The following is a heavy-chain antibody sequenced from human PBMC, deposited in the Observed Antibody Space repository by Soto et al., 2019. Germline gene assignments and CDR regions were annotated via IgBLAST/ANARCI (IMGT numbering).Heavy chain of an antibody. J-gene: IGHJ3*02. D-gene: IGHD3-9*01. CDR2: ISYDGSNK. Sequence: GGSLRLSCAASGFTFSSYGMHWVRQAPGKGLEWVAVISYDGSNKYYADSVKGRFTISRDNSKNTLYLQMNSLRAEDTAVYYCAKDYDILTSGEAFDIWGQGTMVTVSS. CDR1: GFTFSSYG. CDR3: AKDYDILTSGEAFDI. V-gene: IGHV3-30*18.